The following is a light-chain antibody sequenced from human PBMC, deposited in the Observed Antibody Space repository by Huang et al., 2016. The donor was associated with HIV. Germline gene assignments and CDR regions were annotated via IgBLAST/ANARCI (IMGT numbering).Light chain of an antibody. CDR2: GVS. CDR3: QHYTNWPYT. J-gene: IGKJ2*01. V-gene: IGKV3-15*01. Sequence: EIVMTQSPDNLSVSPGEKATLSCWASQSVSANLAWYRRHHGRAPSLLICGVSTWTTGVPARFSGSGSGTEFTLTISSLQSEDFAVYYCQHYTNWPYTFGQGTKLEIK. CDR1: QSVSAN.